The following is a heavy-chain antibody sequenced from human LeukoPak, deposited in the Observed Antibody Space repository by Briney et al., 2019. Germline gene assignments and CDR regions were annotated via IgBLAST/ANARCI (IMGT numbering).Heavy chain of an antibody. CDR3: ARDAEGYCSSTSCYPGGG. Sequence: GGSLRLSCAASGFTFSSYWMSWVRQAPGKGLEWVANIKQDGSEKYYVDSVKGRFTISRDNAKNSLYLQMNSLRAEDTAVYYCARDAEGYCSSTSCYPGGGWGQGTLVTVSS. CDR2: IKQDGSEK. V-gene: IGHV3-7*01. J-gene: IGHJ4*02. D-gene: IGHD2-2*01. CDR1: GFTFSSYW.